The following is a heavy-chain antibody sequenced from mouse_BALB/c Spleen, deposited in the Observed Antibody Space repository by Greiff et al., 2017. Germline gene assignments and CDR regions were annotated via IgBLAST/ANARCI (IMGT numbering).Heavy chain of an antibody. CDR1: GYTFTSYY. D-gene: IGHD2-3*01. CDR2: INPSNGGT. CDR3: TREGYDRAEFAY. Sequence: QVQLQQSGAELVKPGASVKLSCKASGYTFTSYYMYWVKQRPGQGLEWIGEINPSNGGTNFNEKFKSKATLTVDKSSSTAYMQLSSLTSEDSAVYYCTREGYDRAEFAYWGQGTLVTVSA. V-gene: IGHV1S81*02. J-gene: IGHJ3*01.